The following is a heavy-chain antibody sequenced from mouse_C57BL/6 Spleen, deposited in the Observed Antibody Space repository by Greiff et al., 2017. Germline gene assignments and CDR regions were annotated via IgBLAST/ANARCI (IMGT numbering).Heavy chain of an antibody. CDR2: INPGSGGT. V-gene: IGHV1-54*01. Sequence: VQLQQSGAELVRPGTSVKVSCKASGYAFTNYLIEWVKQRPGQGLEWIGVINPGSGGTNYNEKFKGKATLTADKSSSTAYMQLSSLTSEDSAVYCCARESPYGPWGQGTTLTVSS. D-gene: IGHD1-1*02. CDR3: ARESPYGP. CDR1: GYAFTNYL. J-gene: IGHJ2*01.